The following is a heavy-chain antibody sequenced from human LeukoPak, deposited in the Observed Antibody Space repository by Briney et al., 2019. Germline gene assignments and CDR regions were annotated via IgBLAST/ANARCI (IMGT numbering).Heavy chain of an antibody. V-gene: IGHV4-59*01. CDR3: ARTTEDCSSTSCYQYWFDP. D-gene: IGHD2-2*01. Sequence: CLWIRQPPGKGLEWIGYIYYSGSTSYNPSLKSRVTISVDTSKNQISLKVRSVTAADTAVYYCARTTEDCSSTSCYQYWFDPWGQGTLVTVSP. CDR2: IYYSGST. J-gene: IGHJ5*02.